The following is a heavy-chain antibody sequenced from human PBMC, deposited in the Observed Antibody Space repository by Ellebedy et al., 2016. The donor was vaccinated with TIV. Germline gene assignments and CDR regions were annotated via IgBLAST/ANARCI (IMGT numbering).Heavy chain of an antibody. CDR2: IYPGDSDT. J-gene: IGHJ1*01. CDR3: ERMGRDGNNFVDA. V-gene: IGHV5-51*01. D-gene: IGHD5-24*01. CDR1: GYRFGSYW. Sequence: GESLKISCKCSGYRFGSYWIGWVRQMPGKGLEWMGTIYPGDSDTRYSQAFHGQVTTSADKSITTAYLEWNSLETSDSGMYYGERMGRDGNNFVDAWGQGTLVTVSS.